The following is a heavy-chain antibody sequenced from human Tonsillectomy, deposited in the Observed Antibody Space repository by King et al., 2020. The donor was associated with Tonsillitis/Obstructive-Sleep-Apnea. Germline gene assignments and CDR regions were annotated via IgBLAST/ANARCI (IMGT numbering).Heavy chain of an antibody. CDR2: ISHSGST. Sequence: VQLQQWGAGLLKPSETLSLTCAVYGGSFSGYYWSWIRQPPGKGREWIGEISHSGSTSYDPSLQSRVTISLDMSKNQLSLKLGSVTAADTAVYYCARGAQWGYWGQGTLVTVSS. J-gene: IGHJ4*02. CDR3: ARGAQWGY. CDR1: GGSFSGYY. D-gene: IGHD1-26*01. V-gene: IGHV4-34*01.